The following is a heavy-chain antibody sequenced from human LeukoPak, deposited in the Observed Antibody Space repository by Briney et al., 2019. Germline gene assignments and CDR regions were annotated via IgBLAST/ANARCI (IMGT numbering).Heavy chain of an antibody. CDR2: TYYRSKWYF. CDR1: GDSVSSNIAA. J-gene: IGHJ5*02. D-gene: IGHD1/OR15-1a*01. V-gene: IGHV6-1*01. Sequence: SQTLSLTCVISGDSVSSNIAAWNWIRQSPSRGLKWLGRTYYRSKWYFNYAISVKSRITIIPDTSKNQFSLQLSSVTPEDTAIYYCARETNNAFDPWGQGTLVTVSS. CDR3: ARETNNAFDP.